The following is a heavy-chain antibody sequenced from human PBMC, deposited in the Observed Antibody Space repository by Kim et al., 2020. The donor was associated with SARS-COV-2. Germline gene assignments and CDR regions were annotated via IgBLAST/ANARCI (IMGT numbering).Heavy chain of an antibody. CDR1: GFTFSSYA. J-gene: IGHJ4*02. Sequence: GGSLRLSCAASGFTFSSYAMHWVRQAPGKGLEWVAVISYDGSNKYYADSVKGRFTISRDNSKNTLYLQMNSLRAEDTAVYYCARDGYIVVPAARFGYFDYWGQGTLVTVSS. CDR2: ISYDGSNK. CDR3: ARDGYIVVPAARFGYFDY. V-gene: IGHV3-30-3*01. D-gene: IGHD2-2*01.